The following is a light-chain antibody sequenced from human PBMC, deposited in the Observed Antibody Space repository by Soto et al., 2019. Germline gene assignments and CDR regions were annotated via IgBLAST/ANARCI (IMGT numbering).Light chain of an antibody. CDR2: EVS. V-gene: IGLV2-14*01. J-gene: IGLJ1*01. Sequence: QSVLAQPASVSGSPGQSITICCTGTSXDVGGYNYVSWYQQHPGKAPKLMIYEVSNRPSGVSNRFSGSKSGNTASLTISGLQAEDEADYYCSSYTSSSTCAFGTGTKVTVL. CDR1: SXDVGGYNY. CDR3: SSYTSSSTCA.